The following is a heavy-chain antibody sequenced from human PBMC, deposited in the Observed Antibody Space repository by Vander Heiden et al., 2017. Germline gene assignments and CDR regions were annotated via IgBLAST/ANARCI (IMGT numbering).Heavy chain of an antibody. D-gene: IGHD5-12*01. V-gene: IGHV3-21*02. CDR2: ISSSSTYI. Sequence: EVQLVESGGALVKPGGSLRLSCAASGFTFTTYSMNWVRQAPGKGLEWVSSISSSSTYIYHADSMKGRFTISRDNAKNSLYLQMNSLRAEDTAVYYCVRGYSGYDYYYTMDVWGLGTTVTVSS. J-gene: IGHJ6*02. CDR1: GFTFTTYS. CDR3: VRGYSGYDYYYTMDV.